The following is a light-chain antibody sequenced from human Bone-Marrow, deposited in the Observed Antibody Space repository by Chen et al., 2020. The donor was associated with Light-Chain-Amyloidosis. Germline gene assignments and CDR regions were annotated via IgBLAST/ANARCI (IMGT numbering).Light chain of an antibody. J-gene: IGKJ2*01. Sequence: DIQMTQSPSSLSASVGDRVTITCRASQGISNSLARYQQKPGKAPKLLLYAASRLESGVPSRFSGSGSGTDYTLTISSLQPEDFATYYCQQYYSTPLYTFGQGTKLEIK. CDR3: QQYYSTPLYT. CDR1: QGISNS. V-gene: IGKV1-NL1*01. CDR2: AAS.